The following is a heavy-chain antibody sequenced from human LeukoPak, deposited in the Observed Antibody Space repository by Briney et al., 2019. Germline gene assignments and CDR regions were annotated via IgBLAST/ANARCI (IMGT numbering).Heavy chain of an antibody. CDR3: ARGTFGGDDF. V-gene: IGHV3-74*01. CDR2: INSDGSYT. J-gene: IGHJ4*02. CDR1: GFTFSTYW. D-gene: IGHD3-16*01. Sequence: PGGSLRLSCAASGFTFSTYWMHWVRQAPGKGLLWVSRINSDGSYTSYADSVKGRFTISRDNAKNTLYLQMNSLRAEDTAVYYCARGTFGGDDFWGQGTLVTVSS.